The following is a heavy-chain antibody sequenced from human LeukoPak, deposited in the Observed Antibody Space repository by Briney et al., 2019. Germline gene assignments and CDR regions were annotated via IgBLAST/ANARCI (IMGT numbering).Heavy chain of an antibody. D-gene: IGHD3-3*01. V-gene: IGHV1-58*02. CDR2: IVVGSGNT. CDR1: GFTFTSSA. Sequence: SVKVSCKASGFTFTSSAMQWVRQARGQRLEWIGWIVVGSGNTNYAQKFQERVTITRDMSTSTAYMELSSLRSEDTAVYYCAANPYDFWSGYYVLDYWGQGTLVTVSS. CDR3: AANPYDFWSGYYVLDY. J-gene: IGHJ4*02.